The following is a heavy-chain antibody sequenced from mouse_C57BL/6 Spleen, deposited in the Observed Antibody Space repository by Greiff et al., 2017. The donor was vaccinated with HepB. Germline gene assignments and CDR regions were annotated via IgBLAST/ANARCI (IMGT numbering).Heavy chain of an antibody. J-gene: IGHJ4*01. CDR2: IDPSDSET. CDR1: GYTFTSYW. D-gene: IGHD1-1*01. Sequence: QVQLQQSGAELVRPGSSVKLSCKASGYTFTSYWMHWVKQRPIQGLEWIGNIDPSDSETHYNQKFKDKATLTVDKSSSTAYMQLSSLTSEDSAVYYCSRSGVLGLDDYGSSNYAMDYWGQGTSVTVSS. CDR3: SRSGVLGLDDYGSSNYAMDY. V-gene: IGHV1-52*01.